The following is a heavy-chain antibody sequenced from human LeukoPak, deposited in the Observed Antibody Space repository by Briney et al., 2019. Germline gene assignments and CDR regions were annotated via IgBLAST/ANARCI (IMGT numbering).Heavy chain of an antibody. Sequence: GGSLRLSCAASGFTFSSYAMSWVRQALGKGLEWVSAISGSGGSTYYADSVKGRFTISRDNSKNTLYLQMNSLRAEDTAVYYCAGGSYTYYYYYGMDVWGQGTTVTVSS. CDR2: ISGSGGST. J-gene: IGHJ6*02. D-gene: IGHD1-26*01. CDR3: AGGSYTYYYYYGMDV. CDR1: GFTFSSYA. V-gene: IGHV3-23*01.